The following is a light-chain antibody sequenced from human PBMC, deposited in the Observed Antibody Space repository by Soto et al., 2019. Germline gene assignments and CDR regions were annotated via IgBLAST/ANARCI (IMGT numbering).Light chain of an antibody. CDR1: QRISTY. Sequence: DIQMTQSPSSLSASVGDRVTITCRASQRISTYLNWYQQKPGKAPKLLIYDASNLQSGVPSRFSGGGSGTDFTLTISSLQPEDFATYYCQQSYSTPRTFGQGTRPEIK. J-gene: IGKJ5*01. CDR3: QQSYSTPRT. CDR2: DAS. V-gene: IGKV1-39*01.